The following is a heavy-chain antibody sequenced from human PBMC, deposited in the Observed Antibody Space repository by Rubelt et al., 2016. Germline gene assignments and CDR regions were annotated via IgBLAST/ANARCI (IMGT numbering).Heavy chain of an antibody. D-gene: IGHD3-22*01. CDR1: GGSFSGYY. CDR2: INHSGST. Sequence: QVQLQQWGAGLLKPSETLSLTCAVYGGSFSGYYWSWIRQPPGKGLEWIGEINHSGSTNYNPFLKGRVTISVETSKNQVSLKLSSVTAADTAGYYCARVYYDSSGYRHAFDIWGQGTMVTVSS. J-gene: IGHJ3*02. V-gene: IGHV4-34*01. CDR3: ARVYYDSSGYRHAFDI.